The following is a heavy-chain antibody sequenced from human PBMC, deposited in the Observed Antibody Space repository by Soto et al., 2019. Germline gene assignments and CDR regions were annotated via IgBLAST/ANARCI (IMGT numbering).Heavy chain of an antibody. CDR1: GASVNSVTYY. Sequence: PSETLSLTCTVSGASVNSVTYYWSWIRQAPGKGLEWIGFVYYSGRAKYNPSLKSRATISVDPSMNQFSLQLRSVTAADTAVYFCARDSSLVARPAWGQGPMVTVSS. J-gene: IGHJ4*02. V-gene: IGHV4-61*01. CDR2: VYYSGRA. CDR3: ARDSSLVARPA. D-gene: IGHD5-12*01.